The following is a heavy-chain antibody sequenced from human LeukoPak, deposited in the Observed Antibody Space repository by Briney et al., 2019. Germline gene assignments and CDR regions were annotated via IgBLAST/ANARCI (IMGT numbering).Heavy chain of an antibody. D-gene: IGHD2-2*01. V-gene: IGHV1-69*06. CDR2: IIPIFGTA. Sequence: EASVKVSCTASGGTFSSYAISWVRQAPGQGLEWMGGIIPIFGTANYAQKFQGRVTITADKSTSTAYMELSSLRSEDTAVYYCASLQGGYCSSTSCPEIDYWGQGTLVTVSS. J-gene: IGHJ4*02. CDR1: GGTFSSYA. CDR3: ASLQGGYCSSTSCPEIDY.